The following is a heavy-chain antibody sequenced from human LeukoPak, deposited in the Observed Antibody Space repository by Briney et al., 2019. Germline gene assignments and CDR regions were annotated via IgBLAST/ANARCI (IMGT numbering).Heavy chain of an antibody. D-gene: IGHD6-19*01. Sequence: GESLKISCKASGNSFTSYWIAWVRQMPGKGLEWMGIIYCGDSDTRYSPSFQGQVTISVDKSISTAYLQWSSLKASDTAMYYCTTATSGGSGWDYWGQGTLVTVSS. J-gene: IGHJ4*02. CDR1: GNSFTSYW. V-gene: IGHV5-51*01. CDR2: IYCGDSDT. CDR3: TTATSGGSGWDY.